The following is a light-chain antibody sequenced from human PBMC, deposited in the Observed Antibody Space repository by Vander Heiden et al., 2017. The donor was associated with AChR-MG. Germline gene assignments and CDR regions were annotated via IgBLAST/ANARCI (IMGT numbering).Light chain of an antibody. V-gene: IGLV3-1*01. CDR1: KLGDKY. J-gene: IGLJ2*01. Sequence: SYELTQPPSVSVSPGQTASITCSGDKLGDKYACWYQQKPGQSPVLVIYQDSKRPSGIPERFSGSNSGTTATLTISGTQAMDEADDYCQAWDSSTSDVFGGGTKLT. CDR3: QAWDSSTSDV. CDR2: QDS.